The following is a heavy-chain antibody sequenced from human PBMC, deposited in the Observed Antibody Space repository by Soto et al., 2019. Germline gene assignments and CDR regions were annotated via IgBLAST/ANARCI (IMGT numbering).Heavy chain of an antibody. D-gene: IGHD2-15*01. V-gene: IGHV3-33*01. CDR2: IWYDGSNK. CDR3: AREAPCSGGSCYPEVQDLAPDY. CDR1: GFTFSSYG. Sequence: QVQLVESGGGVVQPGRSLRLSCAASGFTFSSYGMHWVRQAPGKGLEWVAVIWYDGSNKYYADSVKGRFTISRDNSKNTLYLRMNSLRDEDTAVYYCAREAPCSGGSCYPEVQDLAPDYWGQGTLVTVSS. J-gene: IGHJ4*02.